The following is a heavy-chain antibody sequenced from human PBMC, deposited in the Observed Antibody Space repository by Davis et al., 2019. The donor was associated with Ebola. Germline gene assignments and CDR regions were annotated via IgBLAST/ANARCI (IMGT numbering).Heavy chain of an antibody. V-gene: IGHV3-73*01. J-gene: IGHJ4*02. D-gene: IGHD6-19*01. CDR2: IRSKANSYAT. Sequence: GESLKISCAASGFTFSGSAMHWVRQASGKGLEWVGRIRSKANSYATAYAASVKGRFTISRDDSKNTAYLQMNSLKTEDTAVYYCARDSGSCSGCHNYWGQGTLVTVSS. CDR1: GFTFSGSA. CDR3: ARDSGSCSGCHNY.